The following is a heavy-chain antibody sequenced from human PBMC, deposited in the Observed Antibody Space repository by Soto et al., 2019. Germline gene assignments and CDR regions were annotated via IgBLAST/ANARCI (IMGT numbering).Heavy chain of an antibody. Sequence: QVQLVQSGAEMKKPGSSVKVSCQSSGGTFNTYAMNWVRQAPGQGPEWMGDISPMFGAANYAPKFQGRVNITADESTGTSYMQLSSLTSDDTALYFCAREGQVHTPAFVSWGQGTLVTVSS. CDR2: ISPMFGAA. J-gene: IGHJ4*02. D-gene: IGHD3-10*01. V-gene: IGHV1-69*19. CDR1: GGTFNTYA. CDR3: AREGQVHTPAFVS.